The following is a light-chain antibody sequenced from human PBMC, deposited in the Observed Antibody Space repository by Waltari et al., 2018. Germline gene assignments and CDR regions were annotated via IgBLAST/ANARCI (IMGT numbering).Light chain of an antibody. CDR3: LSYDSSLSGYV. Sequence: QSVLTQPSSVSGAPGQRVTISCTGNNSNIGAGYDVHWFQQPPATAPKLLIYCNMEPPARVPDPCSGAKSCSATSLAITGLQAEDEADYDCLSYDSSLSGYVFGSGTKVTVL. CDR2: CNM. CDR1: NSNIGAGYD. V-gene: IGLV1-40*01. J-gene: IGLJ1*01.